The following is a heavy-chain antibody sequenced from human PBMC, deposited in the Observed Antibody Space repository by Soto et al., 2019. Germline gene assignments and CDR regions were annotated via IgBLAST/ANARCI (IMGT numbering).Heavy chain of an antibody. V-gene: IGHV1-18*01. CDR3: ARGDYAAED. D-gene: IGHD4-17*01. CDR2: ISPFDGDT. J-gene: IGHJ4*02. CDR1: GYSFSTYG. Sequence: QVQLVQSGTEVKKPGASVTVSCKTSGYSFSTYGITWVRQAPGQGLEWVGWISPFDGDTKYEKKLQGRVTMTTDTSTNTAYMELGSLRSDDTAVYYCARGDYAAEDWGQGTLV.